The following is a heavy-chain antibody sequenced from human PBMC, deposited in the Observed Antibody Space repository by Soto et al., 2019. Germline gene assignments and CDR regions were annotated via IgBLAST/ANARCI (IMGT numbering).Heavy chain of an antibody. Sequence: SETLSLTCSVSGGSIKSYYWSWIRQPPGKGLEWIGYIYYSGTTNYNPSLKSRVTMSVDTSKNQFFLMLSSVLAADTAVYSCARGRRPNYAFWSGRHDAFDIWGQGTMVTVSS. CDR3: ARGRRPNYAFWSGRHDAFDI. D-gene: IGHD3-3*01. CDR1: GGSIKSYY. J-gene: IGHJ3*02. V-gene: IGHV4-59*12. CDR2: IYYSGTT.